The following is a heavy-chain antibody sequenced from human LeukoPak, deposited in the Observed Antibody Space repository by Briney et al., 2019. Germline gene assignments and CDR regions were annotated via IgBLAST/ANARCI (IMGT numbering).Heavy chain of an antibody. CDR1: GFTFGDYA. Sequence: GRSLRLSCTVSGFTFGDYAMSWFRQAPGKGLEWVGFIRSKIYGGTTEYAASVKGRFTISRDDSKSIAYLQMNSLKTEDTAVYYCTRDQYSSGWYDILFDYWGQGTLVTVSS. J-gene: IGHJ4*02. CDR3: TRDQYSSGWYDILFDY. V-gene: IGHV3-49*03. D-gene: IGHD6-19*01. CDR2: IRSKIYGGTT.